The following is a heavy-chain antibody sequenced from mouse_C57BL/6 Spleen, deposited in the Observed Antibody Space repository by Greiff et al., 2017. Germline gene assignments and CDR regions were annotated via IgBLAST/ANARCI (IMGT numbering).Heavy chain of an antibody. V-gene: IGHV5-17*01. J-gene: IGHJ4*01. D-gene: IGHD2-4*01. CDR3: ARPIDCGDAAMDY. Sequence: EVKLVESGGGLVKPGGSLKLSCAASGFTFSDYGMHWVRQAPEKGLEWVAYISSGSSTIYYADTVKGRFTISRDNAKNTLFLQMTSLRSEDTAMYYCARPIDCGDAAMDYWGQGTSVTVSS. CDR2: ISSGSSTI. CDR1: GFTFSDYG.